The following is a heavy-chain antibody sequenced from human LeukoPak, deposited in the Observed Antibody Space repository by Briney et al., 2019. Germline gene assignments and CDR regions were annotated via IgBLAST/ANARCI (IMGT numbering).Heavy chain of an antibody. J-gene: IGHJ4*02. V-gene: IGHV3-49*04. CDR2: IRSKAYGGTT. CDR1: GFTFSDYG. Sequence: GGSLRLSCTASGFTFSDYGMSWVRQAPGKGLEWVGFIRSKAYGGTTEYAASVKGRFTISRDDSKSIAYLQMNSLKTEDTAVYYCTREGDSGWPPDYWGQGTLVTVSS. D-gene: IGHD5-12*01. CDR3: TREGDSGWPPDY.